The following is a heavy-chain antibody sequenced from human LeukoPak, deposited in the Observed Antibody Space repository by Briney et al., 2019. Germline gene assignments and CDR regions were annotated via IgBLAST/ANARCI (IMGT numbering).Heavy chain of an antibody. D-gene: IGHD3-10*01. J-gene: IGHJ6*02. Sequence: PGGSLRLSCAASGFIVSSNYMSWVRQAPGKGLEWVSVIYSGGSTYYADSVKGRFTISRDNSKNTLYLQMNSLRAEDTAVYYCARGSVMNYYGSGSSVKVDYYYGMDVWGQGTTVTVSS. CDR2: IYSGGST. CDR3: ARGSVMNYYGSGSSVKVDYYYGMDV. CDR1: GFIVSSNY. V-gene: IGHV3-66*01.